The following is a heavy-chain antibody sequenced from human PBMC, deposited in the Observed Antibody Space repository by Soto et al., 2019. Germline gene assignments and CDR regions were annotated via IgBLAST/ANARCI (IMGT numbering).Heavy chain of an antibody. CDR2: VSASGRSR. CDR3: EKDANWLDVYYDV. V-gene: IGHV3-23*01. D-gene: IGHD3-16*01. Sequence: GGSLRLSCVGCGIELSNYAMSWVRQAPGKGLEWVSIVSASGRSRYHADSVKGRFTISRDNSKNTLYLHMTHLRAEDTAVYYCEKDANWLDVYYDVWRQGTPVTVPS. CDR1: GIELSNYA. J-gene: IGHJ4*02.